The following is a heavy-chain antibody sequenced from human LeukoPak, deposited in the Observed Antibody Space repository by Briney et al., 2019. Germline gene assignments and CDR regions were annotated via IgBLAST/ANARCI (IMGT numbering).Heavy chain of an antibody. Sequence: SETLSLTCAVCGGSFSGYYWSWIRQPPGKGLEWIGEINHSGSTNYNPSLKSRVTMSVDTSKNQFSLKLNSVTAADTAVYYCARGRGYNSFDYWGQGTLVTVSS. D-gene: IGHD3-16*02. CDR1: GGSFSGYY. CDR3: ARGRGYNSFDY. CDR2: INHSGST. V-gene: IGHV4-34*01. J-gene: IGHJ4*02.